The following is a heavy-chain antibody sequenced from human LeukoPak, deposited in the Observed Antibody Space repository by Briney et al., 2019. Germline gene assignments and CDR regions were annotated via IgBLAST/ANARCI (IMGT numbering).Heavy chain of an antibody. CDR1: GYTFTTYY. D-gene: IGHD6-6*01. Sequence: ASVKVSCKASGYTFTTYYMHWVRQAPGQGLEWMGIINPRSGSTDYAHNLQGRVTMTRDTSTSTVYMELSSLRSEDTAVCYCARASLIATLPAPLDYWGQGTLVTVSS. V-gene: IGHV1-46*04. CDR3: ARASLIATLPAPLDY. J-gene: IGHJ4*02. CDR2: INPRSGST.